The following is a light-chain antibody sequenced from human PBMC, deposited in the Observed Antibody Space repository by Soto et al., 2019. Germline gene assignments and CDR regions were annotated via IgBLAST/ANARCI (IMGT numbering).Light chain of an antibody. Sequence: QSVSTQPPSVSAAPGQKVTISCSGSSSNIGNNYVSWYQQLPGTAPKLLIYENNKRPSGIPDRFSGSKSGTSATLGITGLQTGDEADYYCGTWDSSLSAVVFGGGTKVTVL. CDR1: SSNIGNNY. J-gene: IGLJ2*01. CDR3: GTWDSSLSAVV. V-gene: IGLV1-51*02. CDR2: ENN.